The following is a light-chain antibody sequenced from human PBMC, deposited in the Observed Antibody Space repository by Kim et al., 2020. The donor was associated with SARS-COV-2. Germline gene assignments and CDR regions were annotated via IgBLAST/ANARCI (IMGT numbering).Light chain of an antibody. CDR1: SSNIGAGYD. J-gene: IGLJ1*01. V-gene: IGLV1-40*01. CDR3: QSYDSSLN. Sequence: QSVLTQPPSVSGSPGQRVTISCTGSSSNIGAGYDVHWYQQLPGTAPKLLIYGNSNRPSGVPDRFSGSKSGTSASLAITGLQAEDEADYYCQSYDSSLNFGTGTKVTVL. CDR2: GNS.